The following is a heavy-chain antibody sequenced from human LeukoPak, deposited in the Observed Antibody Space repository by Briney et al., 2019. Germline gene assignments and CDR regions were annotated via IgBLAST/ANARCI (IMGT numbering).Heavy chain of an antibody. Sequence: PSETLSLTCTVSGGSISSSSYYWGWIRQPPGKGLEWIGSIYYSGSTYYNPSLKSRVTISVDTSKNQFSLKLSSVTAADTAVYYCARDFKAAAGILLRWFDPWGQGTLVTVSS. J-gene: IGHJ5*02. CDR2: IYYSGST. V-gene: IGHV4-39*02. CDR1: GGSISSSSYY. CDR3: ARDFKAAAGILLRWFDP. D-gene: IGHD6-13*01.